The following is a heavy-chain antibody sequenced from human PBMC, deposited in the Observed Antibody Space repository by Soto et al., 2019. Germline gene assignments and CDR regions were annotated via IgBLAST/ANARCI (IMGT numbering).Heavy chain of an antibody. CDR2: IDPSDSYT. Sequence: GESLKISCKGSGYIFTNYWITWVRQMPGKGLEWMGRIDPSDSYTNYSPSFQGHVTISADKSISTAYLQWSSLKASDTAMYYCARRTPPHYYYGMDVWGQGTTVTVSS. CDR3: ARRTPPHYYYGMDV. CDR1: GYIFTNYW. V-gene: IGHV5-10-1*01. D-gene: IGHD1-7*01. J-gene: IGHJ6*02.